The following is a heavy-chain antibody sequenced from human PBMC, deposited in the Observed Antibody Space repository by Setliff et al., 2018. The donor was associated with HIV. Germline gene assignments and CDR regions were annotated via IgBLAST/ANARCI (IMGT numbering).Heavy chain of an antibody. D-gene: IGHD6-19*01. V-gene: IGHV1-24*01. CDR3: ARSPRYSSGWYDSYFDQ. CDR2: FDPEDNKI. CDR1: GYTVTELS. J-gene: IGHJ4*02. Sequence: ASVKVSCKVSGYTVTELSINWVRQAPGKGPEWMGGFDPEDNKIVYAQKFQGRVTITTDESPSTAYMELSRLRSDDTAVYHCARSPRYSSGWYDSYFDQWGQGTLVTVSS.